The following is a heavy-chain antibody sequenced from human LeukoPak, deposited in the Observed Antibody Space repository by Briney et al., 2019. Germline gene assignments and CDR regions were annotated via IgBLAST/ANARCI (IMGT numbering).Heavy chain of an antibody. CDR1: GFTVSSNY. D-gene: IGHD4-23*01. CDR3: ATDRDYGGFDY. V-gene: IGHV3-53*01. Sequence: PGGSLRLSCAVSGFTVSSNYMSWVRQAPGKGLEWVSVIYGHGSTYYSDSVKGRFTISRDNSKNTLYLQMNSLRAEDTAVYYWATDRDYGGFDYWGQGTLVTVSS. CDR2: IYGHGST. J-gene: IGHJ4*02.